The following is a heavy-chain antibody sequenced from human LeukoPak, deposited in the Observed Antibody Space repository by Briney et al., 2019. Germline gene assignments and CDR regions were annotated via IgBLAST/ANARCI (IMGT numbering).Heavy chain of an antibody. D-gene: IGHD5-18*01. V-gene: IGHV1-18*01. CDR3: ARANDGYSYGYISDGMDV. J-gene: IGHJ6*02. CDR1: GYTFTSYG. CDR2: ISAYNGNT. Sequence: ASVKVSCKASGYTFTSYGISWVRQAPGQGLEWMGWISAYNGNTNYAQKLQGRVTMTTDTSTSTAYMELNSLRSEDTAVYYCARANDGYSYGYISDGMDVWGQGTTVTVSS.